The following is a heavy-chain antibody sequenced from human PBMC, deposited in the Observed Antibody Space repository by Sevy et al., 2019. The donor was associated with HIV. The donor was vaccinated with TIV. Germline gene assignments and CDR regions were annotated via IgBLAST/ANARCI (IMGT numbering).Heavy chain of an antibody. D-gene: IGHD3-10*01. J-gene: IGHJ3*01. CDR1: GFTFSRYA. V-gene: IGHV3-30*02. Sequence: GGSLRLSCAASGFTFSRYAMHWVRQAPGKGLEWVACIRYDGSTKYYAESVKGRFIISRDNSKDTLYLQMNSLRGDDTSLYYCAKGLGMVQGALLSDDVWGQGTMVTVSS. CDR2: IRYDGSTK. CDR3: AKGLGMVQGALLSDDV.